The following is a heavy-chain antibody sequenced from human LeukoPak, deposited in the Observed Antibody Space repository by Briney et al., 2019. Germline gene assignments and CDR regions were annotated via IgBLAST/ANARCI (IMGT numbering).Heavy chain of an antibody. CDR3: ARAGQQYDILTGYNLLGYYFDY. CDR1: GGSISSSSYY. J-gene: IGHJ4*02. CDR2: LYYSGST. Sequence: SETLSLTCSASGGSISSSSYYWSWIRQPPGKGLEWIGYLYYSGSTNYNPSLKSRVTISVDTSKNQFSLKLSSVTAADTAVYYCARAGQQYDILTGYNLLGYYFDYWGQGTLVTVSS. V-gene: IGHV4-61*01. D-gene: IGHD3-9*01.